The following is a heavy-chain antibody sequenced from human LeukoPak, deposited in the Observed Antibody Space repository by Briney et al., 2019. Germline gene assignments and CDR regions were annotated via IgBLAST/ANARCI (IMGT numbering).Heavy chain of an antibody. CDR2: IYTSGNT. CDR1: GGSTSTYY. Sequence: PSETLSLTCIVSGGSTSTYYWSWIRQPAGKGLEWIGRIYTSGNTNYNPSLKSRVTMSVDASKNQFSLKLSSVTAADTVVYYCARLAGTDAFDVWGQGTMVTVSS. J-gene: IGHJ3*01. V-gene: IGHV4-4*07. D-gene: IGHD6-19*01. CDR3: ARLAGTDAFDV.